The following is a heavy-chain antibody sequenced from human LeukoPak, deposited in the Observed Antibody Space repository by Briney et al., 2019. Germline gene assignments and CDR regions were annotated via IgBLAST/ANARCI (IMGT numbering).Heavy chain of an antibody. Sequence: GGSLRLSCAASGFTLNNYAMSWVRQAPGKGLEWVSGIIVSGDMTYYADSVKGRFTISRANSKNTLYLQMHSLRAEDTAVYYCAKGGTALGYYFDYWGQGSLVTVSS. CDR1: GFTLNNYA. CDR2: IIVSGDMT. V-gene: IGHV3-23*01. D-gene: IGHD1-1*01. CDR3: AKGGTALGYYFDY. J-gene: IGHJ4*02.